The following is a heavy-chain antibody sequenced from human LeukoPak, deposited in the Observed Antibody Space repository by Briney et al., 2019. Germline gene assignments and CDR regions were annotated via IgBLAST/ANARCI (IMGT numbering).Heavy chain of an antibody. CDR2: VYYSGST. Sequence: SQTLSLTCTVSGGSISSGGYYWSWIRQHPGKGLEWIGYVYYSGSTYYNPSLQSRVTISVDTSKNQFSLKLSSVTAADTAVYYCAVVPAATNYYYYGMDVWGKGTTVTVSS. CDR1: GGSISSGGYY. J-gene: IGHJ6*04. D-gene: IGHD2-2*01. V-gene: IGHV4-31*03. CDR3: AVVPAATNYYYYGMDV.